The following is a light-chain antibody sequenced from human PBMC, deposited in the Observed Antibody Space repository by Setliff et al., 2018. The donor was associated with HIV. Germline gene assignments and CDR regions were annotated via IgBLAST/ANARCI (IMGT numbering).Light chain of an antibody. Sequence: QSVLTQPASVSGSPGQPITISCTGTSSDVGGYNYVSWYQQHPGKAPKLMISDVSKRPSGVSSRFSGSKSGNTASLTISGLQTEDEADYYCSSYTSSSTYVFGTGTKVTVL. CDR3: SSYTSSSTYV. CDR1: SSDVGGYNY. V-gene: IGLV2-14*01. J-gene: IGLJ1*01. CDR2: DVS.